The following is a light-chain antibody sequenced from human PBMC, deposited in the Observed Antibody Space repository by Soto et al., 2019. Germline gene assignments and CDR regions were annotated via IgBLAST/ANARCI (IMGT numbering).Light chain of an antibody. V-gene: IGLV2-23*01. Sequence: QSALTQPASVSGSPGQSITISCTGTSSDVGSYNLVSWYQHHPGKAPKLMIYEANKRPSGVSNRFSGSKSGNTASLTISGLQAEDEADYYCCSYVGNNTQVFGGGTKLTVL. CDR3: CSYVGNNTQV. CDR1: SSDVGSYNL. J-gene: IGLJ3*02. CDR2: EAN.